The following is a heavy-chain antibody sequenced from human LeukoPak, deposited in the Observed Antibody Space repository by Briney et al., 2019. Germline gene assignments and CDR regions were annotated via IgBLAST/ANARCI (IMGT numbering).Heavy chain of an antibody. D-gene: IGHD2-15*01. CDR1: GYSFTNYW. J-gene: IGHJ4*02. Sequence: GESLKISCEASGYSFTNYWIGWVRQMPGKGLEWMGIIYPGDSDTRYSPSFQGQVTISADKSISTAYLQWSSLKASDTAMYYCARWGVAGPTYFDYWGQGTLVTVSS. CDR3: ARWGVAGPTYFDY. V-gene: IGHV5-51*01. CDR2: IYPGDSDT.